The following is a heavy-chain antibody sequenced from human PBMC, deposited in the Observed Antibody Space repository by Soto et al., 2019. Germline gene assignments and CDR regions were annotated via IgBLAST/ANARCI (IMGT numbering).Heavy chain of an antibody. D-gene: IGHD6-19*01. CDR1: GFSFSSYG. J-gene: IGHJ4*02. CDR3: AKDLRIAVAGTDYFDS. Sequence: GSLILSCAASGFSFSSYGMHWVRQAPGKGLEWVAVISYDVTNKYYADSVKGRFTISRDNSKNTLYLQMNSLRAEDTAVYYCAKDLRIAVAGTDYFDSWGQGTLVTVSS. V-gene: IGHV3-30*18. CDR2: ISYDVTNK.